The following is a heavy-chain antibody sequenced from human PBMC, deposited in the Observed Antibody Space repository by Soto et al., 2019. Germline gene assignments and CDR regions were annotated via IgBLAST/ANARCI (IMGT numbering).Heavy chain of an antibody. Sequence: QVQLVPSGAEVKEPGASVKVSCQASGYAFSNNDLSWVRHVTGQGHEWIGWMNPNSGNGGYAQKVQGRVTMTRDTSTSTAYMELRSLASDDTAIYYCARMATSGTLTWFDPWGQGTLVTVSS. CDR2: MNPNSGNG. D-gene: IGHD3-10*01. J-gene: IGHJ5*02. V-gene: IGHV1-8*01. CDR3: ARMATSGTLTWFDP. CDR1: GYAFSNND.